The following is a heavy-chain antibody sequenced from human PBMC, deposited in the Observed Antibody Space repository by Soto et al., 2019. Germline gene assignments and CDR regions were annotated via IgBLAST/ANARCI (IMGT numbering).Heavy chain of an antibody. CDR3: AREGSYGGCYYYYSYGMDV. CDR1: CYTFTSYG. Sequence: QVQLVQSGAEVKKPGASVKVSCKASCYTFTSYGISWVRQAPGQGLERMGWISAYNGNTNYAQKLQGRVTMTTDTTTSTAYVELRSLRSDDTAVYYCAREGSYGGCYYYYSYGMDVWGQGTTVTVSS. D-gene: IGHD4-17*01. CDR2: ISAYNGNT. V-gene: IGHV1-18*01. J-gene: IGHJ6*02.